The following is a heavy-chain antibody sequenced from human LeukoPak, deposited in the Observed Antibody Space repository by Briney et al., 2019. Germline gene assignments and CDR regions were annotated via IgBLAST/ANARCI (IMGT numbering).Heavy chain of an antibody. V-gene: IGHV4-30-2*01. CDR1: GGSISSGGYS. Sequence: SQTLSLTCAVSGGSISSGGYSWSWIRQPPGKGLEWIGYIYHSGSTYYNPSLKSRVTISVDRSKNQFSLKLSSVTAADTAVYYCAGRYYDFWSGYSIRSYYFDYWGQGTLVTVSS. CDR3: AGRYYDFWSGYSIRSYYFDY. J-gene: IGHJ4*02. CDR2: IYHSGST. D-gene: IGHD3-3*01.